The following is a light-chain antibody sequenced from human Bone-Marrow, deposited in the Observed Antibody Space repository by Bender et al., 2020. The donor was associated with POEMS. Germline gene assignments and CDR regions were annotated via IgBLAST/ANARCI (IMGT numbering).Light chain of an antibody. J-gene: IGLJ2*01. CDR2: KDS. CDR1: ALPKQY. V-gene: IGLV3-25*03. CDR3: QSADSSGTLVV. Sequence: SFELTQPPSVSVPPGQTARITCSGAALPKQYAYWYQQKPGQAPVLVTLKDSERPSGIPERFSGSSSGTTVTLTISGVQAEDEADYYCQSADSSGTLVVFGGGTKLTVL.